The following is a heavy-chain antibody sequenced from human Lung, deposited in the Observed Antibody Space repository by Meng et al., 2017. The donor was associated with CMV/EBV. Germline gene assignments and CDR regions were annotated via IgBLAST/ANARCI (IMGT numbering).Heavy chain of an antibody. CDR2: INSKGDGETR. J-gene: IGHJ6*02. Sequence: SCAASGLTFRNAWMGWVRQAPGKGLEWVGQINSKGDGETRDYAAPVKGRFIISRDDSQTTLHLQMNSVKTEDTGVYYCVKRTRFSSRDIWGQGTTVTVSS. D-gene: IGHD3-9*01. V-gene: IGHV3-15*05. CDR1: GLTFRNAW. CDR3: VKRTRFSSRDI.